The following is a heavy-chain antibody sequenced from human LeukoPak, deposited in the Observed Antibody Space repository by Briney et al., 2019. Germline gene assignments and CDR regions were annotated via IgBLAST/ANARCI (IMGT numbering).Heavy chain of an antibody. CDR1: GFTVSSNY. CDR2: IYSGGST. J-gene: IGHJ6*02. V-gene: IGHV3-66*01. Sequence: GGSLRLSCAASGFTVSSNYMSWVRQAPGKGLEWVSVIYSGGSTHYADSVKGRFTISRDNSKNTLYLQMNSLRAEDTAVYYCARAKQQLVPGGYYYYGMDVWGQGTTVTVSS. D-gene: IGHD6-13*01. CDR3: ARAKQQLVPGGYYYYGMDV.